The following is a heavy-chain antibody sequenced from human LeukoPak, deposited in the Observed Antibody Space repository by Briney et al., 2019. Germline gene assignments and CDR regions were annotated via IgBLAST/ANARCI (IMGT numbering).Heavy chain of an antibody. J-gene: IGHJ4*02. Sequence: PSETLCLTCTVSGGSINTGDYYWSWIRQPPGRGMEYIGYIYYSGSTYYNPSLKSRITISVDTSKNQFSLKLSSVPAADTAVYYCAVGHYYHSSGYLFDSWGQGTLVTVSS. CDR3: AVGHYYHSSGYLFDS. V-gene: IGHV4-30-4*01. CDR2: IYYSGST. D-gene: IGHD3-22*01. CDR1: GGSINTGDYY.